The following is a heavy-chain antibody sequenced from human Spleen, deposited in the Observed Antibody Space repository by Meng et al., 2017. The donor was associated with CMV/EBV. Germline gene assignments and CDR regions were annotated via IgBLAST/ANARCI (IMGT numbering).Heavy chain of an antibody. CDR1: GDSITMSSHY. J-gene: IGHJ4*02. Sequence: SETLSLTCTVSGDSITMSSHYWAWIRQPPGKGLEWIGSIYYSGSTYDNPSLKSRVTISVDTSKNQYSLNLISVTAADTAVYYCARDRRHGGGHRVWGQGTLVTVS. CDR2: IYYSGST. D-gene: IGHD2-15*01. V-gene: IGHV4-39*07. CDR3: ARDRRHGGGHRV.